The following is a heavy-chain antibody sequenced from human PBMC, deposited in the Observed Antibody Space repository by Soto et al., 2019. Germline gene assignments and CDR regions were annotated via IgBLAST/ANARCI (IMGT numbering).Heavy chain of an antibody. V-gene: IGHV3-21*01. Sequence: GGSLRLSCAASGFTVSSNYMSWVRQAPGKGLEWVSSISSSSSYIYYADSVKGRFTISRDNAKNSLYLQMNSLRAEDTAVYYCARDGRVGYQLLRRVLSWGDEFDYWGQGTLVTVSS. CDR3: ARDGRVGYQLLRRVLSWGDEFDY. D-gene: IGHD2-2*01. CDR1: GFTVSSNY. J-gene: IGHJ4*02. CDR2: ISSSSSYI.